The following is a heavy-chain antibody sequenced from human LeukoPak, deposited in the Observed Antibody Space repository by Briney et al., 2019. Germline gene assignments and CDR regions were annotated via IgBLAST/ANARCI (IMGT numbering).Heavy chain of an antibody. CDR2: IYYSGST. Sequence: SETLSLTCTVSGGSISSSSYYWGWIRQPPGKGLEWIGSIYYSGSTYYNPSLKSRVTISVDTSKNQFSLKLSSVTAAATAVYYCAKIYQDSCAYHCAPDYWGQGTLVTVSS. D-gene: IGHD3-22*01. CDR3: AKIYQDSCAYHCAPDY. V-gene: IGHV4-39*07. CDR1: GGSISSSSYY. J-gene: IGHJ4*02.